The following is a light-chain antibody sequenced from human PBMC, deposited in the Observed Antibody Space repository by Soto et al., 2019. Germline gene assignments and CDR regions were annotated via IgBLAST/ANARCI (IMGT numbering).Light chain of an antibody. CDR1: SSNIGAGYD. J-gene: IGLJ2*01. CDR2: GNS. V-gene: IGLV1-40*01. Sequence: QSVLTQPPAVSGAPGQRDTISYTGSSSNIGAGYDVHWYQQLPGTAPKLLIYGNSNRPSGVPDRFSGSKSGTSASLAITGLQAEDEADYYCQSYDSSLSVVFGGGTKLTVL. CDR3: QSYDSSLSVV.